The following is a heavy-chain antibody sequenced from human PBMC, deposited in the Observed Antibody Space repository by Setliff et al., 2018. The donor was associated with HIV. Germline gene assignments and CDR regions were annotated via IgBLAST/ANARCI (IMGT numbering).Heavy chain of an antibody. CDR1: GDSVSSKSAA. CDR2: TYYRSKWNS. Sequence: SQTLSLTCAISGDSVSSKSAAWNWLRQSPSRGLEWLGRTYYRSKWNSDYAPSVKSRVTINPDTSKNKFSLQPNSVTPEDTAVYYCARGGDWDDNYYMDVWGKGTTVTVSS. J-gene: IGHJ6*03. CDR3: ARGGDWDDNYYMDV. V-gene: IGHV6-1*01. D-gene: IGHD1-1*01.